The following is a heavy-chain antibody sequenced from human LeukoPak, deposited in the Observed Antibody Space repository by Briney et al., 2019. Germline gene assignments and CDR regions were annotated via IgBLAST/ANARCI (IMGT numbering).Heavy chain of an antibody. CDR2: INPSGGST. J-gene: IGHJ5*02. CDR3: ARDHNFRDYYDSSAYLNWLDP. CDR1: GYTFTSYY. D-gene: IGHD3-22*01. Sequence: ASVKVSCKASGYTFTSYYMHWVRQAPGQGLEWMGTINPSGGSTSYAQKFQGRVTMTRDTSTSTVYMELSSLRSEDTAVYYCARDHNFRDYYDSSAYLNWLDPWGQGTLVTVSS. V-gene: IGHV1-46*01.